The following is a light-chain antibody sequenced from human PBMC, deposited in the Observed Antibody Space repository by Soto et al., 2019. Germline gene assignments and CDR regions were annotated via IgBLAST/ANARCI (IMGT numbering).Light chain of an antibody. V-gene: IGKV3-20*01. J-gene: IGKJ1*01. CDR1: QTFGSSY. Sequence: EIGLTQSPGTLSLSPGERATLSCGASQTFGSSYLAWYQQKPGQAPRLLIYGASSRATGIPDRFSGSGSGTDFTLSISRLQPEDFAVYYCQQYGRSPWTFGQGTKVDIK. CDR2: GAS. CDR3: QQYGRSPWT.